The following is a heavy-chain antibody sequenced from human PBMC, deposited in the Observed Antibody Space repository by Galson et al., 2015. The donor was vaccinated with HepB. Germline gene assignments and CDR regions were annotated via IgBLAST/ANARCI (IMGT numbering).Heavy chain of an antibody. D-gene: IGHD6-19*01. CDR1: GFTFSSYA. V-gene: IGHV3-64D*06. Sequence: SLRLSCAASGFTFSSYAMHWVRQAPGKGLEYVSAISSNGGSTYYADSVKGRFTISRDNSKNTLYLQMSSLRAEDTAVYYCVKSLAVAGTSFFDYWGQGTLVTVSS. J-gene: IGHJ4*02. CDR3: VKSLAVAGTSFFDY. CDR2: ISSNGGST.